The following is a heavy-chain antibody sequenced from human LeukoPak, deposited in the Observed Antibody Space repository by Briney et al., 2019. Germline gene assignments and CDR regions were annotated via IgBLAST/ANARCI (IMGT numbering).Heavy chain of an antibody. CDR1: GGSISSYY. CDR2: IYYSGST. J-gene: IGHJ4*01. V-gene: IGHV4-59*12. Sequence: PSETLSLTCTVSGGSISSYYWSWIRQPPGKGLEWIGYIYYSGSTNYNPSLKSRVTISVDTSKNQFSLRLSSVTAADTAVYYCARVVVPGYFDLWGHGTLVPVSS. CDR3: ARVVVPGYFDL.